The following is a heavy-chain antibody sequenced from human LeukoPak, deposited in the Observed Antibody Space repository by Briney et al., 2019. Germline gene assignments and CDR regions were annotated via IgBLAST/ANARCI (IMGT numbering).Heavy chain of an antibody. Sequence: GGSLRLSCAASGFTFSSYEMNWVRQAPGKGLEWVSAISGSGGSTYYADSVKGRFTISRDNSKNTLYLQMNSLRAEDTAVYYCANIPKGGLDYWGQGTLVTVSS. CDR3: ANIPKGGLDY. CDR1: GFTFSSYE. CDR2: ISGSGGST. V-gene: IGHV3-23*01. D-gene: IGHD2-2*02. J-gene: IGHJ4*02.